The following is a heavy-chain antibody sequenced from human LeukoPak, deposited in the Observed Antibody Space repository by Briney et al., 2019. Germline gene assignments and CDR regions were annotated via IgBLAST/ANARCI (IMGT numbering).Heavy chain of an antibody. V-gene: IGHV4-39*01. CDR1: GGCISSTSYY. D-gene: IGHD5-18*01. Sequence: SETLSLTCTVSGGCISSTSYYWGWIRQPPGKGLEWIGGVFNSGNTYDNSSLKSRVTISVDTSKNQFSLRLSSVTAADAAVYYCAATGGTAMVMWGQGTLVTVSS. CDR2: VFNSGNT. J-gene: IGHJ4*02. CDR3: AATGGTAMVM.